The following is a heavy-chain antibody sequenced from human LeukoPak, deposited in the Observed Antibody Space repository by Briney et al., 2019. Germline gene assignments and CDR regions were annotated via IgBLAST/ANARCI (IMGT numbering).Heavy chain of an antibody. J-gene: IGHJ3*02. Sequence: GGSLRLSCAASGFTFSSYGMHWVRQAPGKGLEWEAFIRYDGSNKYYADSVKGRFTISRDNSKNTLYLQMNSLRAEDTAVYYCAKDGTGTTGGRAFDIWGQGTMVTVSS. CDR1: GFTFSSYG. V-gene: IGHV3-30*02. D-gene: IGHD1-7*01. CDR2: IRYDGSNK. CDR3: AKDGTGTTGGRAFDI.